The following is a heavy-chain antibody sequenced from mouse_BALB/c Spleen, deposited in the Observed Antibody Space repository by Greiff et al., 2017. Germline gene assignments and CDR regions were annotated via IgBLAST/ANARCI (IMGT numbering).Heavy chain of an antibody. CDR2: ISSGGSYT. CDR3: TRDYDYYWYFDV. Sequence: VQLKESGGGLVKPGGSLKLSCAASGFTFSSYTMSWVRQTPEKRLEWVATISSGGSYTYYPDSVKGRFTISRDNAKNTLYLQMSSLKSEDTAMYYCTRDYDYYWYFDVWGAGTTVTVSS. CDR1: GFTFSSYT. V-gene: IGHV5-6-4*01. J-gene: IGHJ1*01. D-gene: IGHD2-4*01.